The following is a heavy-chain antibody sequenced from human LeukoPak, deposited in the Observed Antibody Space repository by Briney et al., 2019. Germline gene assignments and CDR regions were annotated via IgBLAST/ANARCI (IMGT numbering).Heavy chain of an antibody. CDR3: ARAASPDYYDSSGYSYFDY. CDR2: IYYSGTT. V-gene: IGHV4-39*07. CDR1: GGSISSSSYY. Sequence: SESLSLTCTVSGGSISSSSYYWGWIRQPPGKGLEWIGSIYYSGTTYYNPSLKSRVTISVDTSKTQFSLKLSSVTAADTAVYYCARAASPDYYDSSGYSYFDYWGQGTLVTVSS. D-gene: IGHD3-22*01. J-gene: IGHJ4*02.